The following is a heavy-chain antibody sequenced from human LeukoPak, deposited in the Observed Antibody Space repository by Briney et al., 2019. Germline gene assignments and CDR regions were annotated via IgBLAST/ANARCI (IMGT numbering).Heavy chain of an antibody. CDR1: GGTFSSYA. D-gene: IGHD2-21*02. V-gene: IGHV1-69*01. J-gene: IGHJ6*02. CDR3: ARGGEGYCGGDCLVSDGPRDYYYYGMDV. CDR2: IIPIFGTA. Sequence: ASVKVSCKASGGTFSSYAISWVRQAPGQGLEWMGGIIPIFGTANYAQKFQGRVTITADESTSTAYMELSSLRSEDTAVYYCARGGEGYCGGDCLVSDGPRDYYYYGMDVWGQGTTVTVSS.